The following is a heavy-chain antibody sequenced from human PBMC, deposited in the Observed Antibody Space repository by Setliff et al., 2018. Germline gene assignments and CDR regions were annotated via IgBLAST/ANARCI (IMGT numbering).Heavy chain of an antibody. Sequence: SETLSLTCAVSGGSVTSHYWSWIRQPPGKGLEWIGFIFYSGDTNSNPSLKSRVTMSVDTSKNQFSLKLNSVTATDTATYYCARDRSYYASGSFTKWFDYWGQGALVTVSS. J-gene: IGHJ4*02. CDR3: ARDRSYYASGSFTKWFDY. V-gene: IGHV4-59*02. D-gene: IGHD3-10*01. CDR1: GGSVTSHY. CDR2: IFYSGDT.